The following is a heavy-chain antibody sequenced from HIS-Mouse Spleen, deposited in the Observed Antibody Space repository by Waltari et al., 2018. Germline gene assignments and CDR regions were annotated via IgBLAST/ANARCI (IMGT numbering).Heavy chain of an antibody. J-gene: IGHJ4*02. Sequence: QVQLQQWGAGLLKPSETLSLTCAVYGRSFSGYYWSWIRQPPRKGLAWIGEINHSGSTNYNPSLKSRVTISVDTSKNQFSLKLSSVTAADTAVYYCARGRSPATVTIGYYFDYWGQGTLVTVSS. CDR3: ARGRSPATVTIGYYFDY. D-gene: IGHD4-17*01. V-gene: IGHV4-34*01. CDR2: INHSGST. CDR1: GRSFSGYY.